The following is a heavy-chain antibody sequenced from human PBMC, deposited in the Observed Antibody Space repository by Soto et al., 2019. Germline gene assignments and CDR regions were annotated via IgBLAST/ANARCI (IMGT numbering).Heavy chain of an antibody. CDR2: IIPICGTA. CDR1: GGTFSSYA. J-gene: IGHJ4*02. CDR3: STLIQLWFDY. Sequence: QVQLVQSGAEVKKPGSSVKVSCKASGGTFSSYAISWVRQAPGQGLEWMGGIIPICGTANYAQKFQGRVTITADESTSTAYRELSILRSEGPAVYYCSTLIQLWFDYWGQGTLVTGSS. V-gene: IGHV1-69*01. D-gene: IGHD5-18*01.